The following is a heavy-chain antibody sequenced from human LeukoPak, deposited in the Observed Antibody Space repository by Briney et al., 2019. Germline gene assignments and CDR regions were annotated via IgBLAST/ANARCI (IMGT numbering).Heavy chain of an antibody. CDR2: ISSSGSTI. D-gene: IGHD2-8*01. CDR3: ARGLYLMGPGYSDY. CDR1: GFTFSSYE. Sequence: GGSLRLSCAASGFTFSSYEMNWVRQAPGKGLEWVSYISSSGSTIYYADSVKGRFTISRDNAKNSLYLQMNSLRAEDTAVYYCARGLYLMGPGYSDYWGQGTLVTVSS. J-gene: IGHJ4*02. V-gene: IGHV3-48*03.